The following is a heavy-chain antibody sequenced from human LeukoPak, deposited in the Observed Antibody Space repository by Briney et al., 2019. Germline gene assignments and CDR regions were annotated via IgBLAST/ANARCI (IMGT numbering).Heavy chain of an antibody. CDR2: IKQDGSQK. J-gene: IGHJ4*02. CDR1: GFSFSDFY. Sequence: PGGSLRLSCAASGFSFSDFYMSWIRQAPGRGLEWVANIKQDGSQKYYVDSVKGRFTISRDNAKNSLYLQMNSLRAEDTAVYYCARDPSPSEYQPWFDYWGQGTLVTVSS. V-gene: IGHV3-7*01. CDR3: ARDPSPSEYQPWFDY. D-gene: IGHD2-2*01.